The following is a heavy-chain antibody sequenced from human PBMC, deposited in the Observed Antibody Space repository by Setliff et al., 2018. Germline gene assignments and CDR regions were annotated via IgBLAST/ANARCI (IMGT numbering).Heavy chain of an antibody. CDR1: GGSFSNYY. V-gene: IGHV4-34*01. D-gene: IGHD2-2*01. CDR3: ARGRMRGSCSGPSCTYDPFDI. CDR2: VSHSGST. J-gene: IGHJ3*02. Sequence: NPSETLSLTCAVYGGSFSNYYWSWIRQPPGKGLEWLGEVSHSGSTNYKPSLKGRVAMSVDTSKRQFSLKLNSVTAADTAVYYCARGRMRGSCSGPSCTYDPFDIWGQGTPVTVSS.